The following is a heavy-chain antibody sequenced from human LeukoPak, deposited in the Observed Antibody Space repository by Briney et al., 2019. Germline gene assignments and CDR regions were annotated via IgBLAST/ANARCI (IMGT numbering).Heavy chain of an antibody. J-gene: IGHJ3*02. CDR1: GYTFTGYY. CDR2: INPNSGGT. Sequence: ASVTGSCKASGYTFTGYYMHWVRQAAGQGLEWMGRINPNSGGTNYAQKFQGRVPMTRDTSISTAYIELSRLRTDDTAVYYCARETGILEWFDAFDIWGQGTMVTVSS. CDR3: ARETGILEWFDAFDI. V-gene: IGHV1-2*06. D-gene: IGHD3-3*01.